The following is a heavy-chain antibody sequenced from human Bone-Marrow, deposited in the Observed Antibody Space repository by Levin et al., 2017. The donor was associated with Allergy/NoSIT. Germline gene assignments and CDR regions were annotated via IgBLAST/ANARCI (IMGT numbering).Heavy chain of an antibody. Sequence: GGSLRLSCVASGLKIDDYAMHWVREALGKGLEWVAGISWDSIYMAYADSVQGRFSISRDNAKNTLYLQMDTLRPEDTALYYCAKSASGFILTGATWFDTWGQGTLVTVSS. CDR2: ISWDSIYM. V-gene: IGHV3-9*01. J-gene: IGHJ5*02. CDR3: AKSASGFILTGATWFDT. D-gene: IGHD3-9*01. CDR1: GLKIDDYA.